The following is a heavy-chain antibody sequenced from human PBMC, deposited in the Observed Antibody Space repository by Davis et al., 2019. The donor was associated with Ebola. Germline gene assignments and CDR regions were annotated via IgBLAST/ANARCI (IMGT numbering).Heavy chain of an antibody. Sequence: SETLSLTCAVYGGSSSGYYWRWIRQPPGQGLEWIGEINHSGSTNFNPSLKSRVTISVDTSKNQFSLKLTSVTAADTAVYYCARDSYSSSWYQHCDYWGQGTLVTVSS. CDR1: GGSSSGYY. CDR2: INHSGST. D-gene: IGHD6-13*01. J-gene: IGHJ4*02. CDR3: ARDSYSSSWYQHCDY. V-gene: IGHV4-34*01.